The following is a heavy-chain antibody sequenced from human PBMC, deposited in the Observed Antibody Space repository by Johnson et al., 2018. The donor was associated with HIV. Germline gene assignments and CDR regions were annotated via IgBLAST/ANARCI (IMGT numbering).Heavy chain of an antibody. CDR2: ISYDGSNK. Sequence: QVQLVESGGGVVQPGRSLRLSCAASGFTFSSYAMHWVRQAPGKGLEWVAVISYDGSNKYYADSVKGRLTISRDNSKNTLYLQMNSLKTEDTAMYYCTTLGYTTRPRAFDIWGQGTVVTVSS. CDR3: TTLGYTTRPRAFDI. CDR1: GFTFSSYA. V-gene: IGHV3-30-3*01. J-gene: IGHJ3*02. D-gene: IGHD6-13*01.